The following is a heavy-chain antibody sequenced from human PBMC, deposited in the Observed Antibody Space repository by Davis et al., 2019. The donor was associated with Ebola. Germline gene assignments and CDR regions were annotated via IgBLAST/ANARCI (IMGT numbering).Heavy chain of an antibody. CDR1: GGPINSGGYS. V-gene: IGHV4-30-2*01. CDR3: ARGLNYDILTWFYFDP. Sequence: LRLSCAVSGGPINSGGYSWNWIRQPPGKGLEWIGYIYHSGTTYYNPSLKSRVTISINRSKKQFSLKLSSVTAADTAVYYCARGLNYDILTWFYFDPWGQGTLVTVSS. J-gene: IGHJ5*02. D-gene: IGHD3-9*01. CDR2: IYHSGTT.